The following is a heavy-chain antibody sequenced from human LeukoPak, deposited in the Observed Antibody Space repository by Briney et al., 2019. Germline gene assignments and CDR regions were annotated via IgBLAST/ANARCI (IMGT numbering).Heavy chain of an antibody. J-gene: IGHJ4*02. CDR1: GGTFSSYA. Sequence: ASVKVSCKASGGTFSSYAISWVRQAPGQGLEWMGRIIPIFGTANYAQKFQGRVTITSDESTGTAYMELSSLRSEDTAVYYCARVRSGYQYYFDYWGQGTLVTVSS. V-gene: IGHV1-69*13. CDR3: ARVRSGYQYYFDY. CDR2: IIPIFGTA. D-gene: IGHD3-22*01.